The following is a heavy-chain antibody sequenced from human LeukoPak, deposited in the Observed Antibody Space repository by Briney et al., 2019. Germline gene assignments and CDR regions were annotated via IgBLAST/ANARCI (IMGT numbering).Heavy chain of an antibody. J-gene: IGHJ6*02. D-gene: IGHD6-19*01. CDR3: ARDSIAVAVKKVYYYYGMDV. Sequence: GASVKVSCKTSGYTFTNYDINWVRQAPGQGLEWMGWMNPKSGKTGYAQKFQGRVTIIRNTSISTAYMELSSLRPEDTAVYYCARDSIAVAVKKVYYYYGMDVWGQGTTVTVSS. CDR1: GYTFTNYD. V-gene: IGHV1-8*03. CDR2: MNPKSGKT.